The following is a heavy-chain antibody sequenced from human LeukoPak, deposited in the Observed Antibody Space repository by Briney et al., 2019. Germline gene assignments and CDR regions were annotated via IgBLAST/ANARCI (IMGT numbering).Heavy chain of an antibody. Sequence: GGSLRLSCAASGFTFSNYGMHWVRQAPGKGLEWVAFIRYDGSDKYYADSVKGRLTISRDNSKKTLYLQMNSLRAEDTAVYYCAKEYAGSHYYYYYMDVWGKGTTVTVSS. V-gene: IGHV3-30*02. CDR3: AKEYAGSHYYYYYMDV. CDR1: GFTFSNYG. CDR2: IRYDGSDK. J-gene: IGHJ6*03.